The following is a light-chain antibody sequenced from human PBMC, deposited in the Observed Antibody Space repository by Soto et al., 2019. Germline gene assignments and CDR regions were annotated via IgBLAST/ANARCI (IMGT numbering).Light chain of an antibody. V-gene: IGKV1-33*01. Sequence: DILMTQSPSSLSPSVGDRVTITCQASQDISKYLNWYQQKTGKAPRLLIYHSSNLETGVPSRFSGSGSGTHFTFTISSLQPEDIATYFCQQYDSFPRTFGHGTKLDLK. J-gene: IGKJ2*01. CDR1: QDISKY. CDR2: HSS. CDR3: QQYDSFPRT.